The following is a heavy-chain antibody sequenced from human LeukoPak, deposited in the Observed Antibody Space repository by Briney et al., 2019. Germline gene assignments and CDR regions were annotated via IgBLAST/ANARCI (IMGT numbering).Heavy chain of an antibody. CDR1: GGSISSGSYY. CDR2: IYTSGST. D-gene: IGHD6-6*01. V-gene: IGHV4-61*02. J-gene: IGHJ6*03. CDR3: ARDPETYSSSSAYYYYYMDV. Sequence: SETLSLTCTVSGGSISSGSYYWSWIRQPAGKGLEWIVRIYTSGSTNYNPSLKSRVTISVDTSKNQFSLKLSSVTAADTAVYYCARDPETYSSSSAYYYYYMDVWGKGTTVTVSS.